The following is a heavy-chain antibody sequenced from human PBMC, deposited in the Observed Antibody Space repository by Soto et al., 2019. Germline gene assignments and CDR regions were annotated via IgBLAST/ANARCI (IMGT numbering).Heavy chain of an antibody. Sequence: PSETLSLTCAVYGGSFSGYYWSWIRQPPGKGLEWIGEINNSGSTNYNPSLKSRVTISVDTSKNQFSLKLSSVTAEDTAVHCCARAHGITIFGVVIEYYYYGMDVWGQGTTVTVSS. J-gene: IGHJ6*02. CDR2: INNSGST. CDR1: GGSFSGYY. V-gene: IGHV4-34*01. CDR3: ARAHGITIFGVVIEYYYYGMDV. D-gene: IGHD3-3*01.